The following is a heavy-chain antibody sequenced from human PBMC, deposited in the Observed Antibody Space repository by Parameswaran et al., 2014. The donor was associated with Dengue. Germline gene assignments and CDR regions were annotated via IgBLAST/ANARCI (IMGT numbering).Heavy chain of an antibody. Sequence: RWIRQPPGKGLDWIGEINDSGSTNYNLSLKRRVTISVDTSKNQFSLRLSSVTAADTAVYYCARGRRMFDPWGQGTQVTVSS. CDR3: ARGRRMFDP. V-gene: IGHV4-34*01. CDR2: INDSGST. J-gene: IGHJ5*02.